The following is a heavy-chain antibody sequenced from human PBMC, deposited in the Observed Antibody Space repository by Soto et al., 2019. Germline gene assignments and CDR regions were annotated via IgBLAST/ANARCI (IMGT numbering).Heavy chain of an antibody. J-gene: IGHJ6*02. CDR3: ARGAVVVPNGLIAGMDV. CDR2: IDPSSGTT. CDR1: GYSFSNFY. D-gene: IGHD2-15*01. V-gene: IGHV1-46*01. Sequence: GASVKVSCKPSGYSFSNFYVHWVRQAPGQGLEWMGRIDPSSGTTSYTQKFQERVTMTRDTSMSTVYIGLSRLRSEDTAVYYCARGAVVVPNGLIAGMDVWGLGTTVTVSS.